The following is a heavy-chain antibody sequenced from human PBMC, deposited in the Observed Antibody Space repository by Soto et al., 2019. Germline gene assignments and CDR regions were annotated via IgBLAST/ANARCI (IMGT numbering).Heavy chain of an antibody. CDR1: GFTFSSYA. CDR3: ARARYCSGGSCYRSRYFDL. Sequence: QVQLVESGGGVVQPGRSLRLSCAASGFTFSSYAMHWVRQAPGKGLEWVAVISYDGSNKYYADSVKGRFTISRDNSKNQLFXQMNSRRAEDTAVYYCARARYCSGGSCYRSRYFDLWGRGTLVTVSS. J-gene: IGHJ2*01. D-gene: IGHD2-15*01. V-gene: IGHV3-30-3*01. CDR2: ISYDGSNK.